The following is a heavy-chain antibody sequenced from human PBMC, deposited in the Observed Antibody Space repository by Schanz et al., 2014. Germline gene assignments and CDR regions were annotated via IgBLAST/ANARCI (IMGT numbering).Heavy chain of an antibody. CDR1: AFALNNYD. Sequence: EVQLVESGGGLVQPGGSLRLSCAASAFALNNYDMTWVRQAPGKGLEWVSCIRGSGGSTLYADSVQGRFTISRDNAKNTLYLQMNSLRVEDTAEYYCAKNWKGHHITGRPGWSDGMDVWGQGTTVTVSS. J-gene: IGHJ6*02. V-gene: IGHV3-23*04. CDR2: IRGSGGST. D-gene: IGHD6-6*01. CDR3: AKNWKGHHITGRPGWSDGMDV.